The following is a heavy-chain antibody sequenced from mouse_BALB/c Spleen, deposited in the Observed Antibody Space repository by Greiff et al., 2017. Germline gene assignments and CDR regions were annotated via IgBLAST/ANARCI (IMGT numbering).Heavy chain of an antibody. CDR2: INPSNGRT. CDR3: ARSPTTALYYAMDY. J-gene: IGHJ4*01. D-gene: IGHD1-2*01. V-gene: IGHV1S81*02. CDR1: GYTFTSYW. Sequence: QVHVKQSGAELVKPGASVKLSCKASGYTFTSYWMHWVKQRPGQGLEWIGEINPSNGRTNYNEKFKSKATLTVDKSSSTAYMQLSSLTSEDSAVYYCARSPTTALYYAMDYWGQGTSVTVSS.